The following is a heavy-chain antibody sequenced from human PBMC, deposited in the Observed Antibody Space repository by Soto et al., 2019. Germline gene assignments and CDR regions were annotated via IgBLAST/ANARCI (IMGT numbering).Heavy chain of an antibody. V-gene: IGHV4-34*01. J-gene: IGHJ4*02. CDR3: ARVEYSSSSDY. Sequence: SETLSLTCAVYGGSFSGYYWSWIRQPPGKGLEWIGEINHSGSTNYNPSLKSRVTISVDTSKNQFSLELSSMTAADTAVSYGARVEYSSSSDYWGQGTLVTGAS. D-gene: IGHD6-6*01. CDR1: GGSFSGYY. CDR2: INHSGST.